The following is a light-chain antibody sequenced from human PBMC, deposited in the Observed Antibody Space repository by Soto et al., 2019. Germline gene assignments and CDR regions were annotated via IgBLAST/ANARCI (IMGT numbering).Light chain of an antibody. CDR1: QSFRSSS. CDR2: AAS. V-gene: IGKV3-20*01. J-gene: IGKJ3*01. CDR3: QQFSTSPFT. Sequence: EIVLTQSPGTLSLSPGERATLSCRASQSFRSSSLAWLQQKPGQAPRLLIYAASSRATGIPDRFAGSGSGTDFTLTISRLEPEDSAVYYCQQFSTSPFTFGPGTKVDIK.